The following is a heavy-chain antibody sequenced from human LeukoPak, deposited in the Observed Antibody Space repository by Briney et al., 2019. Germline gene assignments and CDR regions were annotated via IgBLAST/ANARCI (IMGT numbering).Heavy chain of an antibody. Sequence: GASVKVSCKASGYTFTSYDINWVRQATGQGLEWMGWMNPNSGNTGYAQKFQGRVIITRNTSISTAYMELSSLRSEDTAVYYCARRSRGVLGSPYNWFDPWGQGTLVTVSS. D-gene: IGHD3-10*01. J-gene: IGHJ5*02. CDR2: MNPNSGNT. CDR3: ARRSRGVLGSPYNWFDP. CDR1: GYTFTSYD. V-gene: IGHV1-8*03.